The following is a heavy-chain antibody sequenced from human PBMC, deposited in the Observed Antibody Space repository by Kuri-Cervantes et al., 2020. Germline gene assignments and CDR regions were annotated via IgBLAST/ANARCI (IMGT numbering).Heavy chain of an antibody. CDR1: GFTFSSYA. CDR2: ISGSGGST. V-gene: IGHV3-23*01. J-gene: IGHJ4*02. Sequence: LSLTCAASGFTFSSYAMSWVRQAPGKGLEWVSAISGSGGSTYYADSVKGRFTISGDNSKNTLYLQMNSLRAEDTAIYYCARGYSSGSPYWGQGTLVTVSS. D-gene: IGHD6-19*01. CDR3: ARGYSSGSPY.